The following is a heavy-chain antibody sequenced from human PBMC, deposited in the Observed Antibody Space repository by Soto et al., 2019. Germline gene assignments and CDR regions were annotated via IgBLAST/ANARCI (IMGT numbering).Heavy chain of an antibody. D-gene: IGHD5-18*01. CDR1: GYTFTGYY. J-gene: IGHJ6*02. CDR2: INPNSGGT. Sequence: GASVKVSCKASGYTFTGYYMHWVRQAPVQGLEWMGWINPNSGGTNYAQKFQGRVTMTRDTSSSTAYMELSTLRSDDTAVYYCAREGVAAMGEDYYYYGMNVWGQGTTVTVSS. CDR3: AREGVAAMGEDYYYYGMNV. V-gene: IGHV1-2*02.